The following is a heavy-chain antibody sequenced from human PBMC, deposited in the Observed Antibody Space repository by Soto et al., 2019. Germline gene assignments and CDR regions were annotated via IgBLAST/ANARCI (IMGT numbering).Heavy chain of an antibody. D-gene: IGHD2-21*01. V-gene: IGHV3-74*01. J-gene: IGHJ6*02. CDR2: INRDGSVT. CDR3: ARADIVVRPYMRX. CDR1: GLTYSTAW. Sequence: PGGSLRLSCEVSGLTYSTAWMHWVRQAPGKGLVWVSSINRDGSVTNYAYSVKGRFTISRDSAEKTLYLQINSLRADDTGVYYCARADIVVRPYMRXWGQGTTVTVS.